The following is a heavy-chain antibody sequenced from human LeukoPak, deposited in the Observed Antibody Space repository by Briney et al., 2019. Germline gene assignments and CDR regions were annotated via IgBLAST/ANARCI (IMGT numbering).Heavy chain of an antibody. CDR3: AIWYCSGGRCYSNARTFDY. CDR1: GYTFTSYA. CDR2: INTNTGNP. Sequence: ASVKVSCKASGYTFTSYAMNWVREAPGQGLEWLGWINTNTGNPTYAQGLTGRFVFSLDTSVSTAYLQISSLKAEDTAVYYCAIWYCSGGRCYSNARTFDYWGQGTRVSVSS. D-gene: IGHD2-15*01. J-gene: IGHJ4*02. V-gene: IGHV7-4-1*02.